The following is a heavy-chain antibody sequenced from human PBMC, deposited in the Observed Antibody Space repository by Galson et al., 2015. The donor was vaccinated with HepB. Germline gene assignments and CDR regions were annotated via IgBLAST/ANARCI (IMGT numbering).Heavy chain of an antibody. CDR2: IIAGNGNT. J-gene: IGHJ3*02. D-gene: IGHD6-19*01. V-gene: IGHV1-3*01. CDR3: ARDIAVAGSPSGASDI. CDR1: GYTSTTYT. Sequence: SVKVSCKASGYTSTTYTMNWVRQAPGQGLEWMGWIIAGNGNTKYSQKFQGRVTITRDTSATTAYMELTSLRSEDTAVYYCARDIAVAGSPSGASDIWGQGTMVTVSS.